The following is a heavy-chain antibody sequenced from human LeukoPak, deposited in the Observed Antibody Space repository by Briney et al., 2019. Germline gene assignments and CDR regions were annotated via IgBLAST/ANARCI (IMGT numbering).Heavy chain of an antibody. Sequence: GGSLRPSCAPSAFTFTSYCMHWVRQAPGKGREWVAVIWYDRSNKYYADSVEGRFTISRDNSKNTLYLQMNSLRAEETAVYYCAREGVYYYDSSFVYWCQGSLVVVSS. CDR3: AREGVYYYDSSFVY. D-gene: IGHD3-22*01. J-gene: IGHJ4*02. V-gene: IGHV3-33*08. CDR1: AFTFTSYC. CDR2: IWYDRSNK.